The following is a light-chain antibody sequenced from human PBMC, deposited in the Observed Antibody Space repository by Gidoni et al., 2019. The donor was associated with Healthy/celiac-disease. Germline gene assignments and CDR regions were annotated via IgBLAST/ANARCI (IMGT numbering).Light chain of an antibody. CDR2: AAS. CDR3: QQYGSSFT. Sequence: EIVLTQSPGTLSLSPGERATLSCRASQSVSSSYLAWYQQKPGQSPRLLIYAASRRATGIPDRFSGSGSGTDFTLTISRLEPEDFAVYFCQQYGSSFTFGPXTKVDIK. V-gene: IGKV3-20*01. J-gene: IGKJ3*01. CDR1: QSVSSSY.